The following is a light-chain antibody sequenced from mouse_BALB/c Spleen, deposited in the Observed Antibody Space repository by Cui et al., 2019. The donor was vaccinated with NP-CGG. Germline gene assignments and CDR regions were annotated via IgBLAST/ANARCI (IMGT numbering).Light chain of an antibody. Sequence: AVVSQESDLTTSPGETVTPTCRSSTGAVTTNNYANWVQEKPDHLFTGLIGGTNNRAPGIPARFSGSLIGDKAALTITGAQTEDEAIYFCALWYSNHWVFGGGTKLTVL. CDR2: GTN. CDR1: TGAVTTNNY. J-gene: IGLJ1*01. V-gene: IGLV1*01. CDR3: ALWYSNHWV.